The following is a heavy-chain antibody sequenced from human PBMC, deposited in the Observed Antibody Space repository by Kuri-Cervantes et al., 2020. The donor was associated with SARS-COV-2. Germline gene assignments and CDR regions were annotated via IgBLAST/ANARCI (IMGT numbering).Heavy chain of an antibody. CDR2: IRYDGSNK. V-gene: IGHV3-30*02. D-gene: IGHD6-13*01. CDR1: GFTFSSYG. CDR3: AEVYLKKNSSSWYWYFDL. Sequence: GGSLRLSCAASGFTFSSYGMHWVRQAPGKGLEWVAFIRYDGSNKYYADSVKGRFTISRDNSKNTLYLQMNSLRAEDTAVYYCAEVYLKKNSSSWYWYFDLWGRGTLVTVSS. J-gene: IGHJ2*01.